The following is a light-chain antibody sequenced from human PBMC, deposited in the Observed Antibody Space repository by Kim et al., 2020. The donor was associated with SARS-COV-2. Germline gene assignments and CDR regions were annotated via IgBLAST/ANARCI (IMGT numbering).Light chain of an antibody. CDR2: DAS. J-gene: IGKJ5*01. V-gene: IGKV1-5*01. CDR3: QQYNSYSIT. CDR1: QSISSW. Sequence: ASVGDRVTITGRASQSISSWLAWYQQKPGKAPKLLIYDASSLESGVPSRFSGSGSGTEFTLTISSLQPDDFATYYCQQYNSYSITFGQGTRLEIK.